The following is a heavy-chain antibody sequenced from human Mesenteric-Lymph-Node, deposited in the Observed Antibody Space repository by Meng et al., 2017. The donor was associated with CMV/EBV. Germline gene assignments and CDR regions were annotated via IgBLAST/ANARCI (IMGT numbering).Heavy chain of an antibody. Sequence: TVSSDYMSWVRQAPGKGLEWVSVIYSDGSTYYTDSVKGRFTISRDNSENTLYLQMNSLRTEDTAVYYCARARGPIVARLNKGLYWFDPWGQGTLVTVSS. CDR2: IYSDGST. CDR1: TVSSDY. J-gene: IGHJ5*02. D-gene: IGHD6-6*01. CDR3: ARARGPIVARLNKGLYWFDP. V-gene: IGHV3-66*02.